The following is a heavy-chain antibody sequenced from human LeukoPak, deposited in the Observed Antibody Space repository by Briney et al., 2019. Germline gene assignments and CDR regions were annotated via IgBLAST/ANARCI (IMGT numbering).Heavy chain of an antibody. D-gene: IGHD1-14*01. Sequence: SETLSLTCTVSGGSLSSYYWSWIRQPPGKGLEWIGYIYYSGSTNYNPSLKSRVTISVDTSKNQFSLKLSSVTAADTAVYYCARGITYYYGMDVWGQGTTVTVSS. J-gene: IGHJ6*02. V-gene: IGHV4-59*01. CDR2: IYYSGST. CDR1: GGSLSSYY. CDR3: ARGITYYYGMDV.